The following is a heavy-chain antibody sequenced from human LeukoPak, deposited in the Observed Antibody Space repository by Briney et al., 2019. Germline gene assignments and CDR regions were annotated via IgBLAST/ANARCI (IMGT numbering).Heavy chain of an antibody. CDR2: ISYDGSNK. CDR1: GFTFSSYA. J-gene: IGHJ5*02. D-gene: IGHD1-7*01. CDR3: ASGITGTTSHGWFDP. V-gene: IGHV3-30-3*01. Sequence: GGSLRLSCAASGFTFSSYAMHWVRQAPGKGLEWAAVISYDGSNKYYADSVKGRFTISRDNSKNTLYLQMNSLRAEDTAVYYCASGITGTTSHGWFDPWGQGTLVTVSS.